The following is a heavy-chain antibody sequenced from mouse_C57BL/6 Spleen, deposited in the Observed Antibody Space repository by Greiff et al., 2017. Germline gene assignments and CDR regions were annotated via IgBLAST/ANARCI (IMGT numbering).Heavy chain of an antibody. Sequence: EVQLVESGAGLVKPGGSLKFSCAASGFTFSSYTMYWVRQTPGKRLEWVATISGGGGNIYYPDSVKGRFTISRDNATNTLYLQMSSLRSEDTALYYCARGDSNYGFAYWGQGTLVTVSA. CDR3: ARGDSNYGFAY. D-gene: IGHD2-5*01. CDR2: ISGGGGNI. J-gene: IGHJ3*01. CDR1: GFTFSSYT. V-gene: IGHV5-9*01.